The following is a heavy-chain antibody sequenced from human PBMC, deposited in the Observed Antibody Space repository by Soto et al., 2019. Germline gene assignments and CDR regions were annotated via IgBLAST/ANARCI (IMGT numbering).Heavy chain of an antibody. V-gene: IGHV1-2*04. D-gene: IGHD1-26*01. Sequence: QVQLVQSGAEVKEPGASVKVSCKASGYTFTGYHIHWVRQAPGQGLEWMGWINTNSGGTNYAQKFQGWVTMTRDTSINTAYVELSRLRSDDTAVYYCARWVGASNWFDPRGQGTLVTVSS. J-gene: IGHJ5*02. CDR2: INTNSGGT. CDR1: GYTFTGYH. CDR3: ARWVGASNWFDP.